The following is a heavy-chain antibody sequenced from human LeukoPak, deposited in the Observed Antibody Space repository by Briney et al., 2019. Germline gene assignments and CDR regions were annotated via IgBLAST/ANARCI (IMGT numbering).Heavy chain of an antibody. CDR2: ISSSGSTI. CDR1: GFTFRSYE. CDR3: ALTRGSGWFYY. Sequence: PGGSLRLSCAASGFTFRSYEMNWVRQAPGKGLEWVSYISSSGSTIFYADSVKGRFTISRDNAKNTLYLQMNSLRAEDTAVYYCALTRGSGWFYYWGQGTLVTVSS. V-gene: IGHV3-48*03. J-gene: IGHJ4*02. D-gene: IGHD6-19*01.